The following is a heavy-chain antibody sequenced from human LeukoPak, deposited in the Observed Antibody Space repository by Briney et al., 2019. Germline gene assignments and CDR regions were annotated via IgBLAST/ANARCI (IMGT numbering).Heavy chain of an antibody. Sequence: GGSLRLSCAASGFTFSSYSMNWVRQAPGKGLEWVSYIGTSSSTIYYADSVKGRSTISRDNAKNSLYLQMNSLRDEDTAVYYCARHDYGGNSGDYWGQGTLVTVSS. V-gene: IGHV3-48*02. CDR3: ARHDYGGNSGDY. CDR2: IGTSSSTI. J-gene: IGHJ4*02. CDR1: GFTFSSYS. D-gene: IGHD4-23*01.